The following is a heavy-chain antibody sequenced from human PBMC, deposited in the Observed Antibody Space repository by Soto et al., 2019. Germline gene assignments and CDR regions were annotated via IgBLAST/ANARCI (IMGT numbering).Heavy chain of an antibody. CDR3: AKNVAVAGFCLDP. V-gene: IGHV4-59*11. J-gene: IGHJ5*02. D-gene: IGHD6-19*01. CDR2: IYHSGGT. CDR1: DNPIRSHC. Sequence: SETRSLPCTVSDNPIRSHCWSWIRQPPGKGLEWIGHIYHSGGTRYNPSLRRRVTISVDTSKNQFSLKLRSVTAADTAVYYCAKNVAVAGFCLDPWGQGILVTVSS.